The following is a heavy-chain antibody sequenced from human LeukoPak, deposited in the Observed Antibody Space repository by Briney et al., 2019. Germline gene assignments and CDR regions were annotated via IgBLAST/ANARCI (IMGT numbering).Heavy chain of an antibody. J-gene: IGHJ4*02. CDR3: ASPSPRGNYDSSGYYYYFDY. V-gene: IGHV4-34*01. CDR1: GFTFNNYA. D-gene: IGHD3-22*01. Sequence: GSLRLSCAASGFTFNNYAMSWVRQAPGKGLEWIGETNHSGSTNYNPSLKSRVTISVDTSKNQFSLKLSSVTAADTAVYYCASPSPRGNYDSSGYYYYFDYWGQGTLVTVSS. CDR2: TNHSGST.